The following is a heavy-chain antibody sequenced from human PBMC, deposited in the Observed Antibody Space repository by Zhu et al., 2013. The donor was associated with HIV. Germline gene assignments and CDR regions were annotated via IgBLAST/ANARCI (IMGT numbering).Heavy chain of an antibody. CDR2: MNPNSGNT. D-gene: IGHD6-13*01. CDR1: GYTFSSYD. CDR3: ARDLNPYSSRDYYYYGMDV. V-gene: IGHV1-8*01. J-gene: IGHJ6*02. Sequence: QVQLVQSGAEVKKPGASVKVSCKASGYTFSSYDINWVRQATGQGLEWMGWMNPNSGNTGYARKFQGRVTMTRNTSISTAYMELSSLRSEDTAVYYCARDLNPYSSRDYYYYGMDVWGQGTTVTVSS.